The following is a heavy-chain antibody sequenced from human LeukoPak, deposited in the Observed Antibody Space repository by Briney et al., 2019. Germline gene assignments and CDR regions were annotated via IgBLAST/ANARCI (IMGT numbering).Heavy chain of an antibody. V-gene: IGHV1-18*01. CDR2: ISAYNGIT. J-gene: IGHJ4*02. CDR3: ARAFVGIRGTPAQFEY. D-gene: IGHD1-1*01. CDR1: GYTFIAYG. Sequence: GASVKVSCKASGYTFIAYGITWVRQAPGQGLEWMGWISAYNGITGYTPNLQGRITMTTDTSTTTAYMELRSLRSDDTAVYYCARAFVGIRGTPAQFEYWGQRTLVTVSS.